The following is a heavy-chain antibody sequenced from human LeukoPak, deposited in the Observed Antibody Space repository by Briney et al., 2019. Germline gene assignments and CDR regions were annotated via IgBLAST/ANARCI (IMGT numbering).Heavy chain of an antibody. CDR3: ASLQLNRSGRSYYFDY. CDR1: GGSFSGYY. J-gene: IGHJ4*02. D-gene: IGHD6-19*01. Sequence: PSETLSLTCAVYGGSFSGYYWSWIRQPPGKGLEWIGSIYYSGSTYYNPSLKSRVTISVDTSKNQFSLKLSSVTAADTALYYCASLQLNRSGRSYYFDYWGQGTLVTVSS. CDR2: IYYSGST. V-gene: IGHV4-34*01.